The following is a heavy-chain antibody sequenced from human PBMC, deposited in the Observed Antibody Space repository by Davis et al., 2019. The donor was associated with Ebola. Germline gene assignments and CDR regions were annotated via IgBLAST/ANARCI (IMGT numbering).Heavy chain of an antibody. CDR3: ARDPREDLDSMLYYYYGMDV. D-gene: IGHD2-8*01. CDR2: ISSSGSTI. J-gene: IGHJ6*02. Sequence: GESLKISCAASGFTFSSYWMSWVRQAPGKGLEWVSYISSSGSTIYYADSVKGRFTISRDNAKNSLYLQMNSLRAEDTAVYYCARDPREDLDSMLYYYYGMDVWGQGTTVTVSS. CDR1: GFTFSSYW. V-gene: IGHV3-48*04.